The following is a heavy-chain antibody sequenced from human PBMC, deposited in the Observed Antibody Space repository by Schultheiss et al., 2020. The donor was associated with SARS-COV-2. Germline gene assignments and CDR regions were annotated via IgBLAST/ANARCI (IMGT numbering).Heavy chain of an antibody. V-gene: IGHV3-NL1*01. CDR3: ARAAVAGIENAFDI. CDR2: IYSGGST. D-gene: IGHD6-19*01. Sequence: GGSLRLSCAASGFTFSSYAMHWVRQAPGKGLEWVSVIYSGGSTYYADSVKGRFTISRDNAKNSLYLQMNSLRAEDTAVYYCARAAVAGIENAFDIWGQGTMVTVSS. J-gene: IGHJ3*02. CDR1: GFTFSSYA.